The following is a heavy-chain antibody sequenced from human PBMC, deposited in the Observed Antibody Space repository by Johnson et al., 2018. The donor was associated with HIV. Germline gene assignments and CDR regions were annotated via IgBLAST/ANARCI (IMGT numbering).Heavy chain of an antibody. J-gene: IGHJ3*02. CDR2: ISSSGSTI. D-gene: IGHD1-26*01. Sequence: QMLLVESGGGLVKPGGSLRLSCAASGFTFSDYYMGWIRQAPGKGLEWVSYISSSGSTIYYPDSVKGRFTISRDSAKNSLYLQMNSLRAEDTAVYYCATFGGGSFHAFDIWGQGTMVTVSS. CDR3: ATFGGGSFHAFDI. CDR1: GFTFSDYY. V-gene: IGHV3-11*01.